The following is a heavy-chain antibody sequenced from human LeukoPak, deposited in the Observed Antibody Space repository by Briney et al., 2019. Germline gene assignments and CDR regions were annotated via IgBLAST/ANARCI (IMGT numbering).Heavy chain of an antibody. D-gene: IGHD6-13*01. CDR1: GYSISSGYY. J-gene: IGHJ4*02. CDR2: IYHSGST. CDR3: ARGGDDLGIAAE. V-gene: IGHV4-38-2*02. Sequence: SETLSLTCTVSGYSISSGYYWGWIRQPPGKGLEWIGSIYHSGSTYYNPSLKSRVTISVDTSKNQFSLKLSSVTAADTAVYYCARGGDDLGIAAEWGQGTPVTVSS.